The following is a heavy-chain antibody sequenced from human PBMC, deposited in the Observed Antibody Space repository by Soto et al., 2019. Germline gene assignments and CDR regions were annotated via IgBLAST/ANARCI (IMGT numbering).Heavy chain of an antibody. D-gene: IGHD6-19*01. Sequence: GGSLRLSCAASGFTFSSYWMSWVRQAPGKGLEWVANIKQDGSEKYYVDSVKGRFTISRDNAKNSRYLQMNSLRAEDTAVYYCARLGGIAVAGRRKNHFDYWGQGTLVTVSS. V-gene: IGHV3-7*01. J-gene: IGHJ4*02. CDR2: IKQDGSEK. CDR1: GFTFSSYW. CDR3: ARLGGIAVAGRRKNHFDY.